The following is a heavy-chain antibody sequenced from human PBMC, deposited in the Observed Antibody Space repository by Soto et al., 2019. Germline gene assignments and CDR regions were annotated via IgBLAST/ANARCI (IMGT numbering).Heavy chain of an antibody. Sequence: PSETLSITCAGSGYSIGSGYYWSWIRQSPGKGLEWIGSIYHAGSVYYNPSLNGRVALSMDTSKNHFSLKLTSVSAADTAVYYCARTFDYYGMDVWGQGTTVTVSS. CDR2: IYHAGSV. J-gene: IGHJ6*02. CDR3: ARTFDYYGMDV. CDR1: GYSIGSGYY. V-gene: IGHV4-38-2*01.